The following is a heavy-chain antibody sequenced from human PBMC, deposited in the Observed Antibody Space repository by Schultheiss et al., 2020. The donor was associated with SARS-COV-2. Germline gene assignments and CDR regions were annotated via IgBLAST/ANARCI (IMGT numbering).Heavy chain of an antibody. V-gene: IGHV3-15*01. CDR2: IKSKTDGGTT. CDR3: AKDHASGYDPNYFDY. J-gene: IGHJ4*02. D-gene: IGHD5-12*01. Sequence: GGSLRLSCAASGFTFSNAWMSWVRQAPGKGLEWVGRIKSKTDGGTTDYAAPVKGRFTISRDDSKNTLYLQMNSLRAEDTAVCYCAKDHASGYDPNYFDYWGQGTLVTVSS. CDR1: GFTFSNAW.